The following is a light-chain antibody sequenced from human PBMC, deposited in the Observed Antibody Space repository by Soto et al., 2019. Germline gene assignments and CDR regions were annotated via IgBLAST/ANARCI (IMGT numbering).Light chain of an antibody. CDR1: QSVTSPF. CDR2: STS. J-gene: IGKJ1*01. CDR3: QQYGSSPRT. V-gene: IGKV3-20*01. Sequence: EIVLTQSPGTLSLSPGERATLSCRASQSVTSPFLAWYQQKPGQPPRLLIYSTSGRATGIPDRFSGSGSGTEFTLTSSSLEPEDSAVYYCQQYGSSPRTFGQGTKVEV.